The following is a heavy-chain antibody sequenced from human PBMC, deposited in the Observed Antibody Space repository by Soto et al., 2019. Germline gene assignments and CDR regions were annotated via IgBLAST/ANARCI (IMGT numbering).Heavy chain of an antibody. CDR2: VAASGST. CDR3: ARGGSTHYYYGLDV. J-gene: IGHJ6*02. CDR1: GGSISGFF. Sequence: PSETLSLTCTVSGGSISGFFWTWVRQPPGMPLEGLGHVAASGSTAYNPSLRSRLSLSLDVSKNRFSLELTSVTAADTATYFCARGGSTHYYYGLDVCGQGTTVTVYS. V-gene: IGHV4-4*07.